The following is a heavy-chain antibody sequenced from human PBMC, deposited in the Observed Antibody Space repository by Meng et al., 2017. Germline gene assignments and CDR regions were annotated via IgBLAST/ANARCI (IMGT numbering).Heavy chain of an antibody. CDR2: IIPIFGTA. D-gene: IGHD7-27*01. CDR1: GGTFSSYA. J-gene: IGHJ4*02. Sequence: QVQLGQSGAEVKNPGSSVKASCKASGGTFSSYAISWVRQAPGQGLEWMGGIIPIFGTANYAQKFQGRVTITADESTSTAYMELSSLRSEDTAVYYCASNDGTGDRTGGDYWGQGTLVTVSS. CDR3: ASNDGTGDRTGGDY. V-gene: IGHV1-69*01.